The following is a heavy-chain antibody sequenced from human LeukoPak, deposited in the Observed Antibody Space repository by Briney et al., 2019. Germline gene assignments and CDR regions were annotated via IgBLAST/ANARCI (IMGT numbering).Heavy chain of an antibody. Sequence: PSETLSLTCTVSGGSISSGGYYWSWIRQHPGKGLEWIGYIYYSGSTNYNPSLMSRVTISVDTSKNQFSLKLSSVTAADTAVYYCARMIAAPGTEYFDLWGRGTLVTVSS. J-gene: IGHJ2*01. CDR1: GGSISSGGYY. V-gene: IGHV4-61*08. CDR3: ARMIAAPGTEYFDL. D-gene: IGHD6-13*01. CDR2: IYYSGST.